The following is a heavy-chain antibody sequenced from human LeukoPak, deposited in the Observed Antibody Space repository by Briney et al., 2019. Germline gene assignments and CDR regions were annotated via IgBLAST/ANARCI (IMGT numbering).Heavy chain of an antibody. V-gene: IGHV4-59*01. CDR2: IYYSGST. Sequence: SETLSLTCIVSGGSISSYYWSWIRQPPGKGLEYIGYIYYSGSTNYNPSLKSRVTISVDTSKNQFSLKLSSVTAADTAMYYCARVTYYYDSSGYYYYFDYWGQGTLVTVSS. CDR1: GGSISSYY. J-gene: IGHJ4*02. CDR3: ARVTYYYDSSGYYYYFDY. D-gene: IGHD3-22*01.